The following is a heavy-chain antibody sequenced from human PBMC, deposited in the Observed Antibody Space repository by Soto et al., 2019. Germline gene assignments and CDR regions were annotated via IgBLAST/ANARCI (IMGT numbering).Heavy chain of an antibody. CDR2: ISYDGSNK. D-gene: IGHD6-13*01. V-gene: IGHV3-30-3*01. CDR1: GFTFSSYA. Sequence: PGGSLRLSCAASGFTFSSYAMHWVRQAPGKGLEWVAVISYDGSNKYYADSVKGRFTISRDNSKNTLYLQMNSLRAEDTAVYYCARDQSSRWYRFGNTFDYWGQGTLVTVSS. CDR3: ARDQSSRWYRFGNTFDY. J-gene: IGHJ4*02.